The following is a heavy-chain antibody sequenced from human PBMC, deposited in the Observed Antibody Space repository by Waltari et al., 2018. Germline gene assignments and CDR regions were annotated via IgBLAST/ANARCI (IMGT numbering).Heavy chain of an antibody. J-gene: IGHJ4*02. V-gene: IGHV1-46*01. CDR2: IDPRNGHT. CDR3: AREYPESCYFDS. Sequence: QAPGQGLQWMGRIDPRNGHTHFAQRSQGRLTLTRDTSTSTVYMDLNSLRSEDSAVYYCAREYPESCYFDSWGQGTLVTVSS. D-gene: IGHD2-2*02.